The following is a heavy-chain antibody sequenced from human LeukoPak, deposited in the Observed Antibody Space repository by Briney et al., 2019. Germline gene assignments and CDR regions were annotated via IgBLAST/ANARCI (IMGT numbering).Heavy chain of an antibody. V-gene: IGHV3-23*01. D-gene: IGHD5-18*01. J-gene: IGHJ2*01. CDR2: ISGSGGST. Sequence: PGGSLRLSCAASGFTFTSYAMTWARQPPGKGLKWVSAISGSGGSTYYADSVKGRFTISRDNSKNTLYLQMNSLRAEDTAVYYCAKRVQLWPGYFDLWGRGTLVTVSS. CDR1: GFTFTSYA. CDR3: AKRVQLWPGYFDL.